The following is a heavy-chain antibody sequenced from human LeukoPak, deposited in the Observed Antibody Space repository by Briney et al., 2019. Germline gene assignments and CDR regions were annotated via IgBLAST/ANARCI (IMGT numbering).Heavy chain of an antibody. Sequence: GGSLRLSCAASGFTFSSYAMHWVRQAPGKGLEWVAVISYDGSNKYYADSVKGRFTISRDNSKNTLYLQMNSLRAEDTAAYYCAKGDYYDSSALGNYWGQGTLVTVSS. D-gene: IGHD3-22*01. CDR1: GFTFSSYA. V-gene: IGHV3-30-3*01. CDR3: AKGDYYDSSALGNY. J-gene: IGHJ4*02. CDR2: ISYDGSNK.